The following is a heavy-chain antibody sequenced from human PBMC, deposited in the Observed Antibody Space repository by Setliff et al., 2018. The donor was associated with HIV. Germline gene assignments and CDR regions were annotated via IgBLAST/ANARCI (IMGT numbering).Heavy chain of an antibody. CDR3: AKGAGFYGDYTFDH. CDR2: IYYTGST. Sequence: PSETLSLTCTVSGGSISTYFWSWVRQTPGKGLEWICYIYYTGSTSYNPSFRSRVTISVDTSKNQFSLMLDSVTAADTAVYYCAKGAGFYGDYTFDHWGQGRQVTVSS. V-gene: IGHV4-59*01. J-gene: IGHJ4*02. D-gene: IGHD4-17*01. CDR1: GGSISTYF.